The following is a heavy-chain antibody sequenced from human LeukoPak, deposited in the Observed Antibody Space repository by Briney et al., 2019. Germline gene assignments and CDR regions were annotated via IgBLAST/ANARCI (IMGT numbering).Heavy chain of an antibody. CDR1: GFSFNNYA. D-gene: IGHD4-23*01. CDR2: ISTTGGST. Sequence: SGGSLRLSCGASGFSFNNYAMSWVRQAPGKGLEWVSAISTTGGSTYYADSVRGRFTISRDNSKHTLSLQMDSLRVEDTDVYYCAKDWATVVTPKGYYFDSWGQGTLVTVSS. J-gene: IGHJ4*02. V-gene: IGHV3-23*01. CDR3: AKDWATVVTPKGYYFDS.